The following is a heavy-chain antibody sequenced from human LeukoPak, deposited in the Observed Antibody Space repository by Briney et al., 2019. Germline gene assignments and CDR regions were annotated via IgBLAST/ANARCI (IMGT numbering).Heavy chain of an antibody. CDR2: TYYRSKWYN. V-gene: IGHV6-1*01. CDR1: GDSVSSNSAA. Sequence: SQTLSLTCAISGDSVSSNSAAWNWIRQSPSRGLEWLGRTYYRSKWYNDYAVSVKSRITINPDTSKNQFSLQLNSVTPEDTAVYYCARGAYYDSSGYGAFDIWGQGTMVTVSS. CDR3: ARGAYYDSSGYGAFDI. J-gene: IGHJ3*02. D-gene: IGHD3-22*01.